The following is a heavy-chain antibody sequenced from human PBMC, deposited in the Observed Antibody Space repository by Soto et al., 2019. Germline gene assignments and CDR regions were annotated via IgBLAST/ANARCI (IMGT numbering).Heavy chain of an antibody. CDR3: AKDIGGEMHAFDI. V-gene: IGHV3-9*01. CDR1: GFGFGGYA. CDR2: MSWNSGNI. Sequence: LRLSCVASGFGFGGYAMHWVRQGPGKGLEWVSGMSWNSGNIGYADSVKGRFTISRDNAKNSLYLQMNSLSAEDTALYYCAKDIGGEMHAFDIWGQGTMVTVSS. J-gene: IGHJ3*02. D-gene: IGHD2-15*01.